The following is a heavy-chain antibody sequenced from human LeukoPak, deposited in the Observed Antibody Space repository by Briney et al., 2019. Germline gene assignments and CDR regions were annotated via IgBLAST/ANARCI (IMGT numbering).Heavy chain of an antibody. CDR2: IIYDGYYK. V-gene: IGHV3-30*18. J-gene: IGHJ1*01. D-gene: IGHD3-16*01. CDR3: AKGRGGTEYFQH. CDR1: GFSFTNYG. Sequence: GGSLRLSCAASGFSFTNYGVHWVRQAPGKGLEWVAVIIYDGYYKYYADSVRGRFTVSRDNSKNTLSLQMNSLRPEDTAVYYCAKGRGGTEYFQHWGQGTLVTVSS.